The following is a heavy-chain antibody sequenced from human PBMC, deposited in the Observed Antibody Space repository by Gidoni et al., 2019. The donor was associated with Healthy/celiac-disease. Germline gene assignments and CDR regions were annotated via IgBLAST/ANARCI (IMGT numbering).Heavy chain of an antibody. V-gene: IGHV4-34*01. D-gene: IGHD3-3*01. CDR2: INHSGST. J-gene: IGHJ6*02. CDR3: ARGRRYYDFWSGYYPEKYYGMDV. CDR1: GGSFSGYY. Sequence: QVQLQQWGAGLLKPSETLSLTCAVYGGSFSGYYWRWIRQPPGTWLEWIGEINHSGSTNYNPSLKSRVTISVDTSKNQFSLKLSSVTAADTAVYYCARGRRYYDFWSGYYPEKYYGMDVWGQGTTVTVSS.